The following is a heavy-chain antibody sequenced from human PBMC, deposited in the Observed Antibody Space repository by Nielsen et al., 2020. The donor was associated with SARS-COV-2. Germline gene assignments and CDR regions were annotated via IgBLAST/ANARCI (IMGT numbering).Heavy chain of an antibody. CDR1: GFTFSSYA. J-gene: IGHJ3*02. CDR3: ANFDGSGYNAFDI. CDR2: ISYDGSNK. D-gene: IGHD3-22*01. Sequence: GGSLRLSCAASGFTFSSYAMHWVRQAPGKGLEWVAVISYDGSNKYYADSVKGRFTISRDNSKNTLYLQMNSLRAEDTAVYYCANFDGSGYNAFDIWGQGTMVTVSS. V-gene: IGHV3-30*04.